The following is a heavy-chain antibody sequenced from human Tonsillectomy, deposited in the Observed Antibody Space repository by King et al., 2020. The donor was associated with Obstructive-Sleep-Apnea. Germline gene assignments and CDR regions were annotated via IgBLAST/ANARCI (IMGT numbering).Heavy chain of an antibody. D-gene: IGHD2-21*01. CDR3: ARGRIYGLDI. Sequence: QLVQSGAEVKEPGASVKVSCKASGYTFTSYDINWVRQATGQGPECMGWMNPNCGNTCFAQKFQGRVTMTRNTSLSTAYMELRSLSSDDTAVYYCARGRIYGLDIWGQGTMVTVSS. CDR2: MNPNCGNT. J-gene: IGHJ3*02. V-gene: IGHV1-8*01. CDR1: GYTFTSYD.